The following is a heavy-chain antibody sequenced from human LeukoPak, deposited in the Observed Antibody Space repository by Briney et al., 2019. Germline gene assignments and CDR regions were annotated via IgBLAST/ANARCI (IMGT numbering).Heavy chain of an antibody. CDR3: ARGNWNYASFWFDP. CDR1: GGSISSYY. D-gene: IGHD1-7*01. CDR2: ISYSGST. V-gene: IGHV4-59*01. J-gene: IGHJ5*02. Sequence: SETLSLTCTVSGGSISSYYWSWIRQPPGKGLEWIGYISYSGSTNYNPSLKSRVSISVETSKNQFSLKLSSVTAADPAVYYCARGNWNYASFWFDPWGQGTLVTVSS.